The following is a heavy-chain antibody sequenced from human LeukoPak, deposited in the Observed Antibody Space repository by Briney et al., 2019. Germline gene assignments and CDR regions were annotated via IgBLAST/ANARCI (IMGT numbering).Heavy chain of an antibody. CDR1: GFTFSNYG. CDR2: ISFDGSQK. Sequence: PGGSLRLSCAASGFTFSNYGMHWVRQAPGKGLEWVALISFDGSQKYYADSVKGRFTISRDNSKSTVYLQMNSLRAEDTAVYYCARDPYYYDSSGYYYYFDYWGQGTLVTVSS. D-gene: IGHD3-22*01. J-gene: IGHJ4*02. CDR3: ARDPYYYDSSGYYYYFDY. V-gene: IGHV3-30*02.